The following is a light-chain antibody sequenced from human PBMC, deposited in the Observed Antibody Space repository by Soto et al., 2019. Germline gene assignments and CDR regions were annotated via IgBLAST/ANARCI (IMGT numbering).Light chain of an antibody. CDR1: QSINRY. V-gene: IGKV1-39*01. Sequence: DIQMTQSPSSLSASVGDRVTITCRASQSINRYINWYQQKPGKAPKLLINAASSLQSGVPSRFSASGSGTDFTLTISNLQPEDFATYYCQQSYSTPITFGQGTRLEIK. CDR2: AAS. J-gene: IGKJ5*01. CDR3: QQSYSTPIT.